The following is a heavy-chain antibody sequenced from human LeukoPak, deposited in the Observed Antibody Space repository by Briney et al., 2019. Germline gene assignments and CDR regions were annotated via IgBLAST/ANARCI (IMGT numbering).Heavy chain of an antibody. J-gene: IGHJ4*02. Sequence: GGSLRLSCAASGPTFSGSAVHWVRQASGKGLEWVGRIGSKTDNYATTYAASMKGRFTISRDDSGNTAYLQMNSLKTEDTAVYYCTTYSFGLSETFASWGQGTLVTVSS. CDR3: TTYSFGLSETFAS. CDR1: GPTFSGSA. D-gene: IGHD5-18*01. V-gene: IGHV3-73*01. CDR2: IGSKTDNYAT.